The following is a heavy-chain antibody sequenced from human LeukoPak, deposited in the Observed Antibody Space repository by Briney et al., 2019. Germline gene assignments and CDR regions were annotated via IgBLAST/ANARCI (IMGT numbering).Heavy chain of an antibody. J-gene: IGHJ6*03. CDR3: ARATRTIFGDYYMDV. CDR1: GYTFTSYD. Sequence: ASVKVSCKASGYTFTSYDINWVQQATGQGLEWMGWMNPNSGNTGYAQKFQGRVTMTRNTSISTAYMELSSLRSEDTAVYYCARATRTIFGDYYMDVWGKGTTVTVSS. CDR2: MNPNSGNT. V-gene: IGHV1-8*01. D-gene: IGHD3-3*01.